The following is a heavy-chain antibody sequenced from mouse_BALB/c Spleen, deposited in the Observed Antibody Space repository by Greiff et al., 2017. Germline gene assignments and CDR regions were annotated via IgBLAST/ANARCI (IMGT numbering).Heavy chain of an antibody. CDR2: ISSGSSTI. J-gene: IGHJ2*01. Sequence: EVNVVESGGGLVQPGGSRKLSCAASGFTFSSFGMHWVRQAPEKGLEWVAYISSGSSTIYYADTVKGRFTISRDNPKNTLFLQMTSLRSEDTAMYYCARSGLGFYFDYWGQGTTLTVSS. V-gene: IGHV5-17*02. D-gene: IGHD3-1*01. CDR3: ARSGLGFYFDY. CDR1: GFTFSSFG.